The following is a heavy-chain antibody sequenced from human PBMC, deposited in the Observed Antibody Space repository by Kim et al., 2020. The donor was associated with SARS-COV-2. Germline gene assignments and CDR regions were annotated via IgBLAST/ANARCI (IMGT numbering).Heavy chain of an antibody. CDR3: PRVRAGVVPAPVLGLGPWYDYYAMDV. CDR2: INHSGIT. CDR1: GGSFSDYN. D-gene: IGHD2-8*02. Sequence: SETLSLTCAVYGGSFSDYNWSWIRQPPGKGLEWIGEINHSGITNLSPSLKSRINISVDTSKSQFSLRLKSMTATDTAVYFCPRVRAGVVPAPVLGLGPWYDYYAMDVWGRGTPVAVSS. V-gene: IGHV4-34*01. J-gene: IGHJ6*02.